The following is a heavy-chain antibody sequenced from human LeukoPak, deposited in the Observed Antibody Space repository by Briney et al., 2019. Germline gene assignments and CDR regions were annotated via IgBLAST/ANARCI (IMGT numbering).Heavy chain of an antibody. D-gene: IGHD1-1*01. V-gene: IGHV1-2*02. CDR2: FNPNSGGT. J-gene: IGHJ4*02. CDR1: GYTFTDYY. CDR3: ARDDNHAFEY. Sequence: ASVKVSCKASGYTFTDYYMHWVRQAPGQGLEWMGWFNPNSGGTIYAQKFQGRVTMTRDTSISTTYMELSRLRSDDTAVYYCARDDNHAFEYWGQGILVTVSS.